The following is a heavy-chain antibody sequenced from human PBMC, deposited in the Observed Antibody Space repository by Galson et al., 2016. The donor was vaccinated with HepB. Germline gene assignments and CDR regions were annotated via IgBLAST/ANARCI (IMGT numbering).Heavy chain of an antibody. CDR1: GGSISSSSYY. Sequence: SETLSLTCTVSGGSISSSSYYWGWIRQPPGKGLEWIGSIYYSGSTYYNPSLKSRVTISVDTSKNQFPLKLSSVTAADTAVFYCARHVGYCYSYWYFDLWGRGTLVTVSS. CDR2: IYYSGST. CDR3: ARHVGYCYSYWYFDL. D-gene: IGHD3-22*01. V-gene: IGHV4-39*01. J-gene: IGHJ2*01.